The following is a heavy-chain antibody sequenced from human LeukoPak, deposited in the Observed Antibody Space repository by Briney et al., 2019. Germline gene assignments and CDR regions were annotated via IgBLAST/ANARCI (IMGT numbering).Heavy chain of an antibody. CDR3: AELGITMIGGV. CDR2: ISSSGSTI. V-gene: IGHV3-48*03. J-gene: IGHJ6*04. CDR1: GFTFSSYE. Sequence: PGGSLRLSCAASGFTFSSYEMNWVRQPPGKGLEWVSHISSSGSTIYYADSVKGRFTISRDNAKNSLYPQMNSLRAEDTAVYYCAELGITMIGGVWGKGTTVTISS. D-gene: IGHD3-10*02.